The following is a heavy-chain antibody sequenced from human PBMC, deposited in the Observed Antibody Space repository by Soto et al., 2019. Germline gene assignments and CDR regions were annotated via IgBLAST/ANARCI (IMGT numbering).Heavy chain of an antibody. CDR1: GYTFTSYG. V-gene: IGHV1-18*01. CDR2: ISAYNGNT. CDR3: ARDLARAELELPAADAFDI. J-gene: IGHJ3*02. Sequence: QVQLVQSGAEVKKPGASVKVSCKASGYTFTSYGISWVRQAPGRGLEWMGWISAYNGNTNYAQKLQGRVTMTTDTSTSTAYMELRSLRSDDTAVYYCARDLARAELELPAADAFDIWGQGTMVTVSS. D-gene: IGHD1-7*01.